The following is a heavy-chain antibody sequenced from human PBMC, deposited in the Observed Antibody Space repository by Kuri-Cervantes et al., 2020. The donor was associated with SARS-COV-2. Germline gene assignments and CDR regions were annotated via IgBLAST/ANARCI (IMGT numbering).Heavy chain of an antibody. Sequence: GESLKISCAASGFTFSSYAMSWVRQAPGKGLEWVSGISGSGGSTYSADSVKGRLTISRDNSKNTLYLQMNSLRAEDTATYYCAKDKSHYDFWRQDYWGQGTVVTVSS. V-gene: IGHV3-23*01. J-gene: IGHJ4*02. CDR1: GFTFSSYA. D-gene: IGHD3-3*01. CDR2: ISGSGGST. CDR3: AKDKSHYDFWRQDY.